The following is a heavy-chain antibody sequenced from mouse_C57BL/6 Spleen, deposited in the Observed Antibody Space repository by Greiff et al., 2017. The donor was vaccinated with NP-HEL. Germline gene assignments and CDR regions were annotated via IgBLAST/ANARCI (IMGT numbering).Heavy chain of an antibody. V-gene: IGHV3-6*01. CDR2: ISYDGSN. CDR3: ARDGTTVVDAMDY. CDR1: GYSITSGYY. J-gene: IGHJ4*01. Sequence: EVKLVESGPGLVKPSQSLSLTCSVTGYSITSGYYWNWIRQFPGNKLEWMGYISYDGSNNYNPSLKNRISITRDTSKNQFFLKLNSVTTEDTATYYCARDGTTVVDAMDYWGQGTSVTVSS. D-gene: IGHD1-1*01.